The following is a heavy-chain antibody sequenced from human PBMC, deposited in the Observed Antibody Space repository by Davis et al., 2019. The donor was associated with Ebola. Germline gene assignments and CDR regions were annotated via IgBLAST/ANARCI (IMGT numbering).Heavy chain of an antibody. Sequence: GGSLRLSCAVYGGSFSGYYWSWVRQAPGKGLEWVGRIKRKSDGGTTDYAAPVKGRFTISRDDSKNTLYLQMNSLKTEDTAVYYCTTDAGYCSGGSCFVPAVYYYGMDVWGQGTTVNVSS. J-gene: IGHJ6*02. CDR3: TTDAGYCSGGSCFVPAVYYYGMDV. V-gene: IGHV3-15*07. CDR1: GGSFSGYY. CDR2: IKRKSDGGTT. D-gene: IGHD2-15*01.